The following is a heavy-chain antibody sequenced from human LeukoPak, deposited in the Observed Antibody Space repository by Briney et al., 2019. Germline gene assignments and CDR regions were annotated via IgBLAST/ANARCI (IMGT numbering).Heavy chain of an antibody. CDR1: GITFSNSA. J-gene: IGHJ3*02. Sequence: PGGSLRLSCVPSGITFSNSALSWVRQAPGKGLELVSTITKSGDQTHYADSVRGLFTISRDIFKNTLYLQMNSLRAEDTAVYHCVKSAGKDGYRDVFDIWGQGTVVTVSS. CDR2: ITKSGDQT. D-gene: IGHD5-24*01. CDR3: VKSAGKDGYRDVFDI. V-gene: IGHV3-23*01.